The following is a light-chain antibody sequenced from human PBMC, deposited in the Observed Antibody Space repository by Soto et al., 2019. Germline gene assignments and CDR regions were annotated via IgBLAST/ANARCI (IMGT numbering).Light chain of an antibody. J-gene: IGKJ5*01. CDR1: QSVSSN. Sequence: EIVMTQSPATLSVSPGERATLSCRASQSVSSNLAWYQQEPGQAPRLLISDASTRATGIPARFSGSGSGTEFTLTVSSLQSEDFAVYYCQQYIKWPITFGQGTRLEIK. V-gene: IGKV3-15*01. CDR2: DAS. CDR3: QQYIKWPIT.